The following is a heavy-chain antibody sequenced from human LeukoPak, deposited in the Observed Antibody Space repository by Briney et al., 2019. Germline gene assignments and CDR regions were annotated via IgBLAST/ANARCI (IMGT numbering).Heavy chain of an antibody. D-gene: IGHD2-2*01. CDR2: ISSSGSTI. V-gene: IGHV3-48*03. J-gene: IGHJ6*02. Sequence: GGSLRLSCAASGFTFSSYEMNWVRQAPGKGLEWVSYISSSGSTIYYADSVKGRFTISRDNAKNSLYLQMNSLRAEDTAVYYCARVECSSTSCYGGMDVWGQGTTVTVSS. CDR3: ARVECSSTSCYGGMDV. CDR1: GFTFSSYE.